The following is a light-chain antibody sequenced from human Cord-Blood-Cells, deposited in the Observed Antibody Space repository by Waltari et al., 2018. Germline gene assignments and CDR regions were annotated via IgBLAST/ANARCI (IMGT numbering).Light chain of an antibody. V-gene: IGLV3-25*03. J-gene: IGLJ3*02. Sequence: SYELTQPPSVSVSPGQTARITCSGDALPKQYAYWYQQKPGQAPVLVIYKDSERPSGLPERFSGSSSGTTVTLTISGVQAEDEADYYCQSADSSGTYGVFGGGTKLTVL. CDR3: QSADSSGTYGV. CDR1: ALPKQY. CDR2: KDS.